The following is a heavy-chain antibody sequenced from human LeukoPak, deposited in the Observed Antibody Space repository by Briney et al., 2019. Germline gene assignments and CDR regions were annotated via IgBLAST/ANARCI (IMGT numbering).Heavy chain of an antibody. CDR3: ASSLNTVMVSPYYLEY. V-gene: IGHV3-11*04. D-gene: IGHD5-18*01. CDR2: LTSGGVSA. J-gene: IGHJ4*02. CDR1: GFTLSDYS. Sequence: GGSLRLSCAASGFTLSDYSVTWVRQAPGQGLEWISFLTSGGVSAFYADSVRGRFTVSRDDAGNSLSLYMNTLRADDTAVYYCASSLNTVMVSPYYLEYWGPGTLVTVSS.